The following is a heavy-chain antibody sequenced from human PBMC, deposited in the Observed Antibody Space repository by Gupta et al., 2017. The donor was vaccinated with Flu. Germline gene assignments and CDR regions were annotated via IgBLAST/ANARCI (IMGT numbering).Heavy chain of an antibody. CDR3: TSYRCEAGTSYCYGMDV. Sequence: EVLLVESGGALAQHGGSLNLACAASGFSFSAYAVHWFRQASGKGLEWVGRMRTKAHSYATAYSASVRGRFTISRDVSDNTAFLQMNSLKTEDTAVYYCTSYRCEAGTSYCYGMDVWSQGTTVTVSS. V-gene: IGHV3-73*02. D-gene: IGHD3-10*01. J-gene: IGHJ6*02. CDR2: MRTKAHSYAT. CDR1: GFSFSAYA.